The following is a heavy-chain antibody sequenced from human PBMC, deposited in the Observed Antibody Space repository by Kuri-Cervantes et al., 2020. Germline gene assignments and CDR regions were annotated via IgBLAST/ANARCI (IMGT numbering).Heavy chain of an antibody. D-gene: IGHD4-17*01. CDR2: ISVYNGST. J-gene: IGHJ6*02. CDR1: GYNLTNYA. CDR3: ARDTVTTYTDYYYYYGMDV. V-gene: IGHV1-18*01. Sequence: ASVKVSCKASGYNLTNYAFSCVRQAPGQGLEWMAWISVYNGSTNYAQNVQGRVTLTTDTATSTAYMELRSLRSDDTAVYYCARDTVTTYTDYYYYYGMDVWGQGTTVTVSS.